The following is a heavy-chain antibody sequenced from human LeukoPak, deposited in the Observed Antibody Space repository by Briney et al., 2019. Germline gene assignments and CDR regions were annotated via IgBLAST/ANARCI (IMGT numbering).Heavy chain of an antibody. J-gene: IGHJ3*02. CDR1: GYTFTSYY. CDR2: IDPSGGST. D-gene: IGHD3-16*01. V-gene: IGHV1-46*01. CDR3: VGVPPRNAFDI. Sequence: ASVKVSCKASGYTFTSYYMHWVRQAPGQGLGWMGIIDPSGGSTSYAQNVQGRVTMARDPSTSTVYMGLSSLRSEDTAVYYCVGVPPRNAFDIWGQGTMVSVSS.